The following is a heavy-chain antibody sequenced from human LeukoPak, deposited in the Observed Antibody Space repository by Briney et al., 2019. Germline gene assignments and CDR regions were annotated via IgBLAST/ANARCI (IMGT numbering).Heavy chain of an antibody. CDR3: ARGGPFGSY. V-gene: IGHV3-7*03. CDR1: GFTFSSYW. J-gene: IGHJ1*01. D-gene: IGHD1-26*01. CDR2: INQDGSTK. Sequence: GGSLRLSCAASGFTFSSYWMIWVRQAPEKGLEWVANINQDGSTKYYVDSVRGRFTISRDNAKSSVYLQMTSLTAEDTAVYYCARGGPFGSYWGQGTLDAVSS.